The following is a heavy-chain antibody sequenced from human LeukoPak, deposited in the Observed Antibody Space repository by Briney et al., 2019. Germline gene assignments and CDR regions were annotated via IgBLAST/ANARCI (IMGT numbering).Heavy chain of an antibody. D-gene: IGHD6-19*01. CDR3: ASVQWLVRAFDY. J-gene: IGHJ4*02. V-gene: IGHV4-39*01. CDR2: IYYSGST. Sequence: SGTLSLTCTVSGGSISSSSYYWGWIRQPPGKGLEWIGSIYYSGSTYYNPSLKSRVTISVDTSKNQFSLKLSSVTAADTAVYYCASVQWLVRAFDYWGQGTLVTVSS. CDR1: GGSISSSSYY.